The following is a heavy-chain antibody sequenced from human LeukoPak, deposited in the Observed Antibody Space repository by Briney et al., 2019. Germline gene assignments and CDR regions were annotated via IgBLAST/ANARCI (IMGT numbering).Heavy chain of an antibody. J-gene: IGHJ4*02. Sequence: ASVKVSCKASGYTFTSYYMHWVRQARGQGLEWMGIINPSGGSTSYAQKFQGRVTMTRDTSTSTVYMELSSLRSEDTAVYYCARDRANYGGSYYFDYWGQGTLVTVSS. CDR1: GYTFTSYY. V-gene: IGHV1-46*01. CDR2: INPSGGST. CDR3: ARDRANYGGSYYFDY. D-gene: IGHD2-15*01.